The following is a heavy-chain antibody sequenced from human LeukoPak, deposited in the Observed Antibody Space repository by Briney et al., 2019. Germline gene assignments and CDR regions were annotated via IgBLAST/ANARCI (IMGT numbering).Heavy chain of an antibody. J-gene: IGHJ4*02. Sequence: GGSLRLSCAASGFTFSSYGMHWVRQAPGKGLEWVAVIWYDGSNKYYADSVKGRFTISRDNSKNTLYLQMNSLRAEDTAVYYCARGYSYGLYCFDYWGQGTLVTVSS. CDR1: GFTFSSYG. V-gene: IGHV3-33*01. CDR2: IWYDGSNK. D-gene: IGHD5-18*01. CDR3: ARGYSYGLYCFDY.